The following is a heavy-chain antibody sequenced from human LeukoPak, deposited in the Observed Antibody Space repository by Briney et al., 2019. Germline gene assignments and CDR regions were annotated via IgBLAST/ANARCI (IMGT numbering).Heavy chain of an antibody. CDR3: AKPYPTLTTSAVLDN. D-gene: IGHD1-1*01. CDR1: GFTFSNYA. CDR2: ISYDGNSQ. Sequence: PGGSLRLSCAASGFTFSNYAIHWVRQAPARGLEWVAAISYDGNSQHYGAPVKGRFTISRDNSKNTVYLQINTLRTDDAAIYYCAKPYPTLTTSAVLDNWGQGTLVTVSS. J-gene: IGHJ4*02. V-gene: IGHV3-30*18.